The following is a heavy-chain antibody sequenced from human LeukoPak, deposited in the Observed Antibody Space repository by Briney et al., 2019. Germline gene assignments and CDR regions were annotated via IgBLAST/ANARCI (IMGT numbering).Heavy chain of an antibody. J-gene: IGHJ4*02. CDR1: GGTFSSYA. Sequence: ASVKVSCKASGGTFSSYAISWVRQAPGQGLEWMGGIIPIFGTANYAQKFQGRVTITADESTSTAYMELSSLRSEDTAVYYCASTHRDHMDDGFDYWGQGTLVTVSS. CDR2: IIPIFGTA. D-gene: IGHD2-21*01. CDR3: ASTHRDHMDDGFDY. V-gene: IGHV1-69*13.